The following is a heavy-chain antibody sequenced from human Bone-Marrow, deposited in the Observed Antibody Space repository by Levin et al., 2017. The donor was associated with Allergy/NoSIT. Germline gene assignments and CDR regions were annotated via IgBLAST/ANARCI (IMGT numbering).Heavy chain of an antibody. CDR2: IYYSGST. J-gene: IGHJ5*02. D-gene: IGHD3-10*01. CDR3: ARAQVVTMVRGLPPPPNWFDP. Sequence: PSETLSLTCTVSGGSISSYYWSWIRQPPGKGLEWIGYIYYSGSTNYNPSLKSRVTISVDTSKNQFSLKLSSVTAADTAVYYCARAQVVTMVRGLPPPPNWFDPWGQGTLVTVSS. V-gene: IGHV4-59*01. CDR1: GGSISSYY.